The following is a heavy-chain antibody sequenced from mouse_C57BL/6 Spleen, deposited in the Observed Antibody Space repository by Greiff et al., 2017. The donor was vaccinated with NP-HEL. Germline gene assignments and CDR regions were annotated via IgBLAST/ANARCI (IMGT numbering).Heavy chain of an antibody. CDR3: AREGDYDGLWYFDV. CDR1: GYSITSGYY. CDR2: ISYDGSN. V-gene: IGHV3-6*01. J-gene: IGHJ1*03. Sequence: EVQLQQSGPGLVKPSQSLSLTCSVTGYSITSGYYWNWIRQFPGNKLEWMGYISYDGSNNYNPSLKNRISITRDPSKNQFFLKLNSVTTEDTATYYCAREGDYDGLWYFDVWGTGTTVTVSS. D-gene: IGHD2-4*01.